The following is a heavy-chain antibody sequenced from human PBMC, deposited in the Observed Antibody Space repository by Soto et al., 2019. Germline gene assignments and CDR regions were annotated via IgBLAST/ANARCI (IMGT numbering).Heavy chain of an antibody. V-gene: IGHV3-30*18. D-gene: IGHD3-3*01. J-gene: IGHJ6*02. CDR2: ISSDGSNR. CDR3: AKDLGVVIKGFLGVYGLDV. CDR1: GFTFSNYG. Sequence: QVQLVDSGGGVVQPGRSLRLSCAASGFTFSNYGLHWFRQAPGKGLEWVAVISSDGSNRDYADSVKGRFTISRENANNTLHLQRKRLRAEDRGVYYCAKDLGVVIKGFLGVYGLDVWGQGTTVSVSS.